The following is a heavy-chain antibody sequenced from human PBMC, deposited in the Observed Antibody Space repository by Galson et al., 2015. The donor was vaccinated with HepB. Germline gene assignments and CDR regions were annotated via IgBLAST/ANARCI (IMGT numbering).Heavy chain of an antibody. CDR1: GYTFTSYA. D-gene: IGHD6-6*01. CDR2: INAGNGNT. J-gene: IGHJ4*02. Sequence: SVKVSCKASGYTFTSYAMHWVRQAPGQRLEWMGWINAGNGNTKYSQKFQGRVTMTTDTSTSTAYMELRSLRSDDTAVYYCARQSIAARPFDYWGQGTLVTVSS. CDR3: ARQSIAARPFDY. V-gene: IGHV1-3*01.